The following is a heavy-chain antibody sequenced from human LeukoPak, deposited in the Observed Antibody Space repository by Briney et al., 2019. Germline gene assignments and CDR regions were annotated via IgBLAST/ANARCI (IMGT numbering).Heavy chain of an antibody. CDR2: IYYSGST. CDR1: GGSISSYY. CDR3: AIDQGYGLPFDY. V-gene: IGHV4-59*01. J-gene: IGHJ4*02. D-gene: IGHD5-18*01. Sequence: SETLSLTCTVSGGSISSYYWSWIRQPPGKGLEWIGYIYYSGSTNYNPSLKSRVTISVDTSKNQFSLKLSSVTAADTAVYYCAIDQGYGLPFDYWGQGTLVTVSS.